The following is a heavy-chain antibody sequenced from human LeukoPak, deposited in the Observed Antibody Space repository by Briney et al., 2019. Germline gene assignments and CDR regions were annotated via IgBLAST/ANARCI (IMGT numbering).Heavy chain of an antibody. Sequence: SETLSLTCAVYGVSFSGYYWSWIRQPPGKGLEWIGEINHSGSTNYNPSLKSRVTISVDTSKNQFSLKLSSVTAADTAVYYCARGPGLEAFDIWGQGTMVTVSS. J-gene: IGHJ3*02. CDR3: ARGPGLEAFDI. CDR2: INHSGST. V-gene: IGHV4-34*01. D-gene: IGHD6-19*01. CDR1: GVSFSGYY.